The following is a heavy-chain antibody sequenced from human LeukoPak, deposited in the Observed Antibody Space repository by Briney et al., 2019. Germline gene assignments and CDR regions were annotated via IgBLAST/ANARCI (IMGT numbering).Heavy chain of an antibody. CDR1: GFTSSGSA. V-gene: IGHV3-23*01. J-gene: IGHJ3*01. CDR2: ISYSGANS. Sequence: GGSLRLSCADPGFTSSGSAMSWVRQAPGEGLEWVSLISYSGANSYYTDSVRGRFTISRDNSKDTLFLQMNSLRAEDTAIYYCARDMQLSTWGLGTMVTVSS. D-gene: IGHD3-16*02. CDR3: ARDMQLST.